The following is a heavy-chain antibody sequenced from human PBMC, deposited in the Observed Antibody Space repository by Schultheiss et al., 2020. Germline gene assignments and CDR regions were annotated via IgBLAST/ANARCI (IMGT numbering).Heavy chain of an antibody. Sequence: SETLSLTCAVSGYSISSTNYLGWIRQPPGKGLEWIGSVFEGGSTYYNPSLKSRVTISVDTSKNQFSLRLASVTAADTAIYYCASDRGSRNWYFYWGQGTLVTVSS. CDR2: VFEGGST. CDR3: ASDRGSRNWYFY. D-gene: IGHD6-13*01. V-gene: IGHV4-38-2*01. J-gene: IGHJ4*02. CDR1: GYSISSTNY.